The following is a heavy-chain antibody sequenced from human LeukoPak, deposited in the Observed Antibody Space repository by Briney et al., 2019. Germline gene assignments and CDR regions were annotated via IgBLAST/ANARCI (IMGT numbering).Heavy chain of an antibody. Sequence: SQTLSLTCTVSGGSISSGSYYWSWIRQPAGKGLEWIGRIYTSGSTNYNPSLKSRVTISVDTSKNQFSLKLSSVTAADTAVYYCARESGDYDFWSGYYFAYWGQGILVTVSS. D-gene: IGHD3-3*01. V-gene: IGHV4-61*02. J-gene: IGHJ4*02. CDR1: GGSISSGSYY. CDR2: IYTSGST. CDR3: ARESGDYDFWSGYYFAY.